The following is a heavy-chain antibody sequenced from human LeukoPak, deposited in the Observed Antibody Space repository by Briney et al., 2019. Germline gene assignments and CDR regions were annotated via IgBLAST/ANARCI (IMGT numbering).Heavy chain of an antibody. CDR3: TREVLIGYYRRSFIDY. Sequence: SETLSLTCTVSGGSISSGGYYWSWIRQHPGKGLEWIGYIYYSGSTYYNPSLKSRVTISVDTSKNQFSLKLSSVTAADTAVYYCTREVLIGYYRRSFIDYWGRGTLVTVSS. V-gene: IGHV4-31*03. CDR2: IYYSGST. D-gene: IGHD3-9*01. J-gene: IGHJ4*02. CDR1: GGSISSGGYY.